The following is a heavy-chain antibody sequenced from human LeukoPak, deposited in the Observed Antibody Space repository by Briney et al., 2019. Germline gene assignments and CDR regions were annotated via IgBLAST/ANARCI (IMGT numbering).Heavy chain of an antibody. CDR2: IKQDGSEK. CDR1: GFTYSSYW. Sequence: PGGSLRLSGAASGFTYSSYWMSWVRQAPGKGLEWVANIKQDGSEKYYVDSVKGRFTISRDNAKNSLYLQMNSLRAEDTAVYYCAGDGYYYGMDVWGQGTTVTVSS. CDR3: AGDGYYYGMDV. V-gene: IGHV3-7*01. J-gene: IGHJ6*02.